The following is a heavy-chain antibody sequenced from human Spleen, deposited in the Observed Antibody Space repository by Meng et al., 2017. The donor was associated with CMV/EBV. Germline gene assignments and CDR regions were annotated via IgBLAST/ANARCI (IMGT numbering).Heavy chain of an antibody. CDR1: GGSVSSGSYY. J-gene: IGHJ4*02. Sequence: SETLSLTCTVSGGSVSSGSYYWAWIQQTPGKGLEWIGYGLYTPSSASTKYRPSLESRITISFDTSKNQVSLRLISVTAADTAIYYCARGNSYFSFYFDYWGPGSLVTVSS. CDR3: ARGNSYFSFYFDY. V-gene: IGHV4-61*01. CDR2: YTPSSAST. D-gene: IGHD3-10*01.